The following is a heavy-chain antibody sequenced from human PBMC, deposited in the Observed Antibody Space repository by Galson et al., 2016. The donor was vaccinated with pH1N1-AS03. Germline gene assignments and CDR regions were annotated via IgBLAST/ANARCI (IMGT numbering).Heavy chain of an antibody. CDR3: SGGLVDCSGPACAGTLRFAP. Sequence: QSGAEVKKPGESLKISCKASGYTFTTYDINWVRQAPGQGLEWMGWMNPDSGNTGYAPSFQGRVTITRDTSISTAYMELSSLRSEDTAVYYCSGGLVDCSGPACAGTLRFAPWGQGTLVTVPS. CDR1: GYTFTTYD. CDR2: MNPDSGNT. V-gene: IGHV1-8*03. D-gene: IGHD2-15*01. J-gene: IGHJ5*02.